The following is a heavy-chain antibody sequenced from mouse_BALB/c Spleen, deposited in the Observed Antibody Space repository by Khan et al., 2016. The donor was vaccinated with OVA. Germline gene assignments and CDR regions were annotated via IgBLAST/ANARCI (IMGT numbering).Heavy chain of an antibody. CDR3: ARHCYGCGFTY. CDR1: GFSLTTYG. J-gene: IGHJ3*01. CDR2: IWSGGST. V-gene: IGHV2-2*01. D-gene: IGHD1-1*02. Sequence: QVQLKQSGPGLVQPSQSLSITCTVSGFSLTTYGIHWVRQSPGKGLEWLGVIWSGGSTDYNAPFISRLSISQDNSKSQVFFKMNSLQADDTAIYDCARHCYGCGFTYWGQGTLVTVSA.